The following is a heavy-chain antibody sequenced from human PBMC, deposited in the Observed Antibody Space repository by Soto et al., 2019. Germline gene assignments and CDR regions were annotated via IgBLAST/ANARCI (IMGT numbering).Heavy chain of an antibody. Sequence: SVKVSCKASGGTFSSYAISWVRQAPGQGLEWMGGIIPIFGTANYAQKFQGRVTITADESTSTAYMELSSLRSEDTAVYYCARDRLGYCSSTSCYDYYYYYGMDVWGQGTTVTVSS. CDR1: GGTFSSYA. CDR3: ARDRLGYCSSTSCYDYYYYYGMDV. V-gene: IGHV1-69*13. J-gene: IGHJ6*02. D-gene: IGHD2-2*01. CDR2: IIPIFGTA.